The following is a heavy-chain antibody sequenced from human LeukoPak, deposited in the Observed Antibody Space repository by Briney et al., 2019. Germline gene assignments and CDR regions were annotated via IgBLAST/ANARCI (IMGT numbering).Heavy chain of an antibody. CDR3: ARGYGSGSYYSPNWDY. J-gene: IGHJ4*02. Sequence: ASETLSLTCTVSGGSISSYYWSWIRQPPGKGLEWIGYIYYSGSTNYNPSLKSRVTISVDTSKNQFSPKLSSVTAADTAVYYCARGYGSGSYYSPNWDYWGQGTLVTVSS. V-gene: IGHV4-59*01. D-gene: IGHD3-10*01. CDR2: IYYSGST. CDR1: GGSISSYY.